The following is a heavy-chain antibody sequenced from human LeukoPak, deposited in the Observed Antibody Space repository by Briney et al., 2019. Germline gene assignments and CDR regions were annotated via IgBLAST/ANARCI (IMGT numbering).Heavy chain of an antibody. J-gene: IGHJ4*02. V-gene: IGHV4-59*11. D-gene: IGHD1-26*01. CDR1: GGSISSHY. CDR3: ARGEWELLLYFDY. CDR2: IYYSGST. Sequence: SETLSLTCTVSGGSISSHYWSWIRQPPGKGLEGIGYIYYSGSTNYNPSLKSRVTISVDTSKNQFSLKLSSVTAADTAVYYCARGEWELLLYFDYWGQGTLVTVSS.